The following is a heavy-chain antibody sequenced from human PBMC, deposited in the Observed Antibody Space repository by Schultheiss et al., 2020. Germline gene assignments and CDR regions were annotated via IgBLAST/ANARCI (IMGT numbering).Heavy chain of an antibody. Sequence: GASLRLSCAASGFTFSSYSMNWVRQAPGKGLEWVSYISSSSSTIYYADSVKGRFTISRDNAKNSLYLQMNSLRDEDTAVYYCARAGYSGYDRPSSPFDYWGQGTRVTGYS. CDR3: ARAGYSGYDRPSSPFDY. CDR1: GFTFSSYS. V-gene: IGHV3-48*02. D-gene: IGHD5-12*01. J-gene: IGHJ4*02. CDR2: ISSSSSTI.